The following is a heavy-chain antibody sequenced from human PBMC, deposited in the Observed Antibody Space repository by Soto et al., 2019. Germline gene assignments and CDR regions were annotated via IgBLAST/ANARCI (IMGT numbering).Heavy chain of an antibody. CDR1: GFTFSSYE. V-gene: IGHV3-48*03. J-gene: IGHJ4*02. CDR3: ARDIASRRFDY. D-gene: IGHD6-6*01. Sequence: EVQLVESGGGLVQPGGSLRLSCAASGFTFSSYEMNWVRQAPGKGLEWVSYISRSGGTIYSADSVKGRFTISRDNAKNSLYLQMNSLRVEDTAVYYCARDIASRRFDYLGQGVLVTVSS. CDR2: ISRSGGTI.